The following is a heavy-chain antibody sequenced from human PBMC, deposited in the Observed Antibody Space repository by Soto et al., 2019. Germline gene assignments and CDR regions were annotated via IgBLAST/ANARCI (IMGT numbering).Heavy chain of an antibody. CDR3: AKNGQPPYYYYGMDV. CDR2: ISGYNGDT. J-gene: IGHJ6*02. V-gene: IGHV1-18*01. Sequence: QGQLVQSRAELKKPGASVKVSCKASDYTFTRYGISWVRQAPGQGLEWMGWISGYNGDTNYAQKCQGRVTMTIDTSTTTAYMELRSPTSDDTAVYYCAKNGQPPYYYYGMDVWGQGTTVTVSS. CDR1: DYTFTRYG. D-gene: IGHD2-8*01.